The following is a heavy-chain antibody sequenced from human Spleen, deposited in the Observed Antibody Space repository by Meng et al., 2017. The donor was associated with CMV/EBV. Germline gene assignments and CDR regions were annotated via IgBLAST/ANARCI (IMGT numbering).Heavy chain of an antibody. CDR2: MYYSGRT. D-gene: IGHD2-2*01. V-gene: IGHV4-39*07. CDR1: SFSSSSYY. CDR3: ARVMGYCSSTNCPHWLDP. J-gene: IGHJ5*02. Sequence: SFSSSSYYWGWIRQPPGKGLEWIGSMYYSGRTYYNPSLKSRVIISVDMSKNEFSLKLSSVTAADTAVYYCARVMGYCSSTNCPHWLDPWGQGTLVTVSS.